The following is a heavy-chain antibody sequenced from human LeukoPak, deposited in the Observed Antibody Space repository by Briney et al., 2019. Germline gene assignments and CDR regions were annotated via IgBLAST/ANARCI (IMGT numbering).Heavy chain of an antibody. CDR1: GFSLTSYA. V-gene: IGHV3-30*04. J-gene: IGHJ4*02. D-gene: IGHD3-22*01. Sequence: PGGSLRLSCVASGFSLTSYAMHWVRQAPDKGLEWVTILSSDGITQNYADSARGRFTISRDDSKKTLYLQMNSLRREDAAIYYCARGAPRVVAFDHWGQGALVTVSS. CDR2: LSSDGITQ. CDR3: ARGAPRVVAFDH.